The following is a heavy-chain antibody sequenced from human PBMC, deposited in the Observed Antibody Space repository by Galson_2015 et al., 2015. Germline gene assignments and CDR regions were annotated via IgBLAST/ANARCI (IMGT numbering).Heavy chain of an antibody. CDR1: GYSFSTYW. CDR3: ARMSGTLVDY. V-gene: IGHV5-51*01. J-gene: IGHJ4*02. Sequence: QSGAEVKKPGESLKISCKGSGYSFSTYWIGWVRQVPGKGLEWMGIIYPRDSDTKYSPSFQGQVSISADKSISTAYLQWSSLKASDTGIYYCARMSGTLVDYWGQGTLVTVSS. CDR2: IYPRDSDT. D-gene: IGHD6-13*01.